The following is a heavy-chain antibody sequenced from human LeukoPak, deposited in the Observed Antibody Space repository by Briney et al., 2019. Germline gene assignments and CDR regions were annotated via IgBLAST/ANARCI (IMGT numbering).Heavy chain of an antibody. CDR3: ARQRVVGAALLGFDI. CDR2: IYYSGST. Sequence: NPSETLSLTCTVSGGSISSYYWSWIRQPPGKGLEWIAYIYYSGSTNYNAALKSRVTISLDTSKNQFSLKLSSVTAADTAVYYCARQRVVGAALLGFDIWGQGTMVTVSS. J-gene: IGHJ3*02. CDR1: GGSISSYY. V-gene: IGHV4-59*08. D-gene: IGHD1-26*01.